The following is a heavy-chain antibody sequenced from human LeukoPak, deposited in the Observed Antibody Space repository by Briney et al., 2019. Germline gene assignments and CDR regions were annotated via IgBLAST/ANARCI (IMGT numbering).Heavy chain of an antibody. Sequence: GGSLRFSCAASGFTFSSYAMSWVRQAPGKGLEWVSATSGSGGSTYYADSVKGRFTISRDNSKNTLYLQMNSLRAEDTAVYYCATEPMDYYDSSGYSTIDYWGQGTLVTVSS. CDR1: GFTFSSYA. V-gene: IGHV3-23*01. J-gene: IGHJ4*02. D-gene: IGHD3-22*01. CDR3: ATEPMDYYDSSGYSTIDY. CDR2: TSGSGGST.